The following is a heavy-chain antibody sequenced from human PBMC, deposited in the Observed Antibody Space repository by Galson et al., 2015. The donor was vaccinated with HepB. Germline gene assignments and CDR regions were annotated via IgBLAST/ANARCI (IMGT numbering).Heavy chain of an antibody. CDR1: GFAFNNAW. CDR3: ARFRDMDV. J-gene: IGHJ6*03. V-gene: IGHV3-21*06. CDR2: ISSSGNYK. Sequence: SLRLSCAASGFAFNNAWMNWVRQAPEKGLEWVSSISSSGNYKYYGDSAKGRFTISRDNAKNSLYLQMNSLRAEDTAVYYCARFRDMDVWGKGTTVIVSS.